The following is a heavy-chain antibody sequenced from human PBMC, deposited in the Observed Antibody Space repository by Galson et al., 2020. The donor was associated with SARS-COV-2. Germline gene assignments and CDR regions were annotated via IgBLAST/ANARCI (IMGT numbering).Heavy chain of an antibody. CDR1: GFIFSDHA. J-gene: IGHJ6*02. V-gene: IGHV3-30*18. Sequence: GGSLRLSCAASGFIFSDHAMYWVRQAPGKGLEWVAVISYDGSNEEYSDAVKGRFTISRDNSKITLYLQMNSLRPDDTAQYYCAKDSRPLNDPYGMDVWGQGTTVIVSS. D-gene: IGHD1-1*01. CDR3: AKDSRPLNDPYGMDV. CDR2: ISYDGSNE.